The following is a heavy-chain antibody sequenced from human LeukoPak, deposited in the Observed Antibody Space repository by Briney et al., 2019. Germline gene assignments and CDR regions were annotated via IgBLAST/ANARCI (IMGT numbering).Heavy chain of an antibody. CDR3: ARELPRSYGMGV. J-gene: IGHJ6*02. V-gene: IGHV4-34*01. CDR1: GGSFSGYY. Sequence: SETLSLTCAVYGGSFSGYYWSWIRQPPGKGLEWIGEINHSGSTNYNPSLKSRVTISVDTSKNQFSLKLSSVTAADTAVYYCARELPRSYGMGVWGQGTTVTVSS. CDR2: INHSGST. D-gene: IGHD6-6*01.